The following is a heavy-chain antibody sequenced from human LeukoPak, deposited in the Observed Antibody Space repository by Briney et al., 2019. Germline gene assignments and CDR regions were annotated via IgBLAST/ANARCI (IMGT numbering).Heavy chain of an antibody. CDR3: ARGTYYYDSSGPPDAFDI. V-gene: IGHV3-33*01. CDR1: GFTFSSYG. J-gene: IGHJ3*02. Sequence: PGGSLRLSCAASGFTFSSYGMPWVRQAPGKGLEWVAVIWYDGSNKYYADSVKGRFTISRDNSKNTLYLQMNSLRAEDTAVYYCARGTYYYDSSGPPDAFDIWGQGTMVTVSS. D-gene: IGHD3-22*01. CDR2: IWYDGSNK.